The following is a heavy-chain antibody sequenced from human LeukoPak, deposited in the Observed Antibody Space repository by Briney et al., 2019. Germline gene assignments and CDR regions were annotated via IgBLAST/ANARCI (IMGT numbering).Heavy chain of an antibody. Sequence: PSETLSLTCAVYGGSFSNYYWSWIRQPPGKGLEWIGEISDSGRTNYNPSLMGRVTVSVDTSKKQFSLRLTSVTATDTAVYYCARRWNYGRNYYIDVWGKGATVSVSS. CDR3: ARRWNYGRNYYIDV. CDR2: ISDSGRT. V-gene: IGHV4-34*01. CDR1: GGSFSNYY. J-gene: IGHJ6*03. D-gene: IGHD1-7*01.